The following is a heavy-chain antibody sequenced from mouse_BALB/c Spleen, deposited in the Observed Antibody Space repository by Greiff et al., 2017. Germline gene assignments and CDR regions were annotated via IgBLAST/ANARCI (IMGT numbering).Heavy chain of an antibody. CDR3: ARAFDDGNDRAMDY. Sequence: VQLQQSGAELVKPGASVKLSCTASGFNIKDTYMHWVKQRPEQGLEWIGRIDPANGNTKYDPKFQGKATITADTSSNTAYLQLSSLTSEDTAVYYGARAFDDGNDRAMDYWGQGTSVTVSS. CDR2: IDPANGNT. D-gene: IGHD2-2*01. J-gene: IGHJ4*01. CDR1: GFNIKDTY. V-gene: IGHV14-3*02.